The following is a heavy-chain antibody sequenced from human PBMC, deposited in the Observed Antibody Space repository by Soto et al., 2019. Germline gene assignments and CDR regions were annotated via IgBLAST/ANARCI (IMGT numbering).Heavy chain of an antibody. Sequence: ASVKVSCKASGYTFTSYGISWVRQAPGQGLEWMGWISSYNCNTNYAQKLQGRVTMTTDTSTSTAYMELRSLRSDDTAVYYCARDIVCRNIVVVLTKLSYYYYGMDVWGQGTTVTVSS. CDR1: GYTFTSYG. V-gene: IGHV1-18*01. CDR3: ARDIVCRNIVVVLTKLSYYYYGMDV. J-gene: IGHJ6*02. D-gene: IGHD2-2*01. CDR2: ISSYNCNT.